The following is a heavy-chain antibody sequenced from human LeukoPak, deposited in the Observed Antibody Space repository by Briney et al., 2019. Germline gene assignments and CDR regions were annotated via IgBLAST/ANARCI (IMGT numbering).Heavy chain of an antibody. CDR3: ARFTPYHDILTGYSHFDY. Sequence: SETLSLTCTVSGDSISSYYWSWIRQPPGKGLEWIGYIYYSGSTNYNPSLKSRVTISVDTSKNQFSLKLSSVTAADTAVYYCARFTPYHDILTGYSHFDYWGQGTLVTVSS. CDR2: IYYSGST. CDR1: GDSISSYY. D-gene: IGHD3-9*01. V-gene: IGHV4-59*01. J-gene: IGHJ4*02.